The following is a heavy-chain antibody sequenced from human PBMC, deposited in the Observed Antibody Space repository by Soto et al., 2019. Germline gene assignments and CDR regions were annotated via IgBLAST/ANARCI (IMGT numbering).Heavy chain of an antibody. D-gene: IGHD3-9*01. J-gene: IGHJ5*02. CDR2: IYYSGST. CDR1: GGSISSGDYY. V-gene: IGHV4-30-4*01. CDR3: AREVTYYDILTGYSLFDP. Sequence: QVQLQESGPGLVKPSQTLSLTCTVSGGSISSGDYYWSWIRQPPGKGLEWIGYIYYSGSTYYNPSLKSRVTISIDTSKNQCSRKLSSVTDADMAVYYCAREVTYYDILTGYSLFDPWGQGTLVTVSS.